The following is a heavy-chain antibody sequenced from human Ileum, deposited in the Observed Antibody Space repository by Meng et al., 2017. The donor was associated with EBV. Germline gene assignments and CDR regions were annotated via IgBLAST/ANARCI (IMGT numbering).Heavy chain of an antibody. CDR3: LRGSGGSV. D-gene: IGHD3-10*01. Sequence: CALSVAHNPNINWWGWVRQPPGKGLEWIWAISNRGRSASNPSLKSRVSMSRDKSKNQFSLKLTSVTAADTAVYHCLRGSGGSVWGQGTLVTVSS. V-gene: IGHV4-4*02. CDR1: VAHNPNINW. J-gene: IGHJ1*01. CDR2: ISNRGRS.